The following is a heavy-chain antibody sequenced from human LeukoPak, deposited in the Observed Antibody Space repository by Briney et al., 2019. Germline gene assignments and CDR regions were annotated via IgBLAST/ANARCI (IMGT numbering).Heavy chain of an antibody. V-gene: IGHV1-69*13. CDR2: ITPMFGTA. D-gene: IGHD3-22*01. J-gene: IGHJ4*02. CDR3: ARDAAIFDNSAFYYLW. CDR1: GGTFSRYA. Sequence: ASVKVSCKASGGTFSRYAISWVRQAPGQGLEWMGGITPMFGTANYAQKFQGRVTITADESTSTGYMELRGLRSEDTAMYYCARDAAIFDNSAFYYLWWGQGTLVTVSS.